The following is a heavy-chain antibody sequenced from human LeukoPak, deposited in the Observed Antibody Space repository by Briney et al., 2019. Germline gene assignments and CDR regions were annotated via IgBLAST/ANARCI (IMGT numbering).Heavy chain of an antibody. D-gene: IGHD4-17*01. Sequence: PSQTLSLTCAVSGGSISSGGYSWSWIRQPPGKALEWIGFIYYSGSTNYNPSLRSRVAISVDMSKNQFSLNLRSVTAADTAVYYCARSNGDWIDPWGQGTLVTVSS. J-gene: IGHJ5*02. CDR1: GGSISSGGYS. CDR2: IYYSGST. CDR3: ARSNGDWIDP. V-gene: IGHV4-30-4*07.